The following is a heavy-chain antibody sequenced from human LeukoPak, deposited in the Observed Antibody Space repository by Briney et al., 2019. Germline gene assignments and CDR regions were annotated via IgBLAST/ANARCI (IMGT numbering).Heavy chain of an antibody. CDR2: IYWDDDR. D-gene: IGHD3-22*01. Sequence: SGPTLVKPTQTLTLTCTFSGFSLSTSGVGVGWIRQPPGKALEWLALIYWDDDRRYSPSLKSRLTITKDTSKNQVVLTMTNMDPVDTATYFCAHRKNYYDSSVFDNWGQGTLVTVSS. J-gene: IGHJ4*02. CDR1: GFSLSTSGVG. CDR3: AHRKNYYDSSVFDN. V-gene: IGHV2-5*02.